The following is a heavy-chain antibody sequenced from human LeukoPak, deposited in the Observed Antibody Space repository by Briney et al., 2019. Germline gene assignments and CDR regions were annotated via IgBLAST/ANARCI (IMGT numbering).Heavy chain of an antibody. CDR3: ARLGDIAMVRGVIITAAFDI. J-gene: IGHJ3*02. V-gene: IGHV5-51*01. Sequence: GESLKIYCKGSGYSFTSYWIGWVRQLPGKGLESMGVIYPRDSDTRYSPSFQGQVTISVDKSINKAYLQWSSLKASDTAMYYCARLGDIAMVRGVIITAAFDICGQGTMVTVSS. CDR2: IYPRDSDT. CDR1: GYSFTSYW. D-gene: IGHD3-10*01.